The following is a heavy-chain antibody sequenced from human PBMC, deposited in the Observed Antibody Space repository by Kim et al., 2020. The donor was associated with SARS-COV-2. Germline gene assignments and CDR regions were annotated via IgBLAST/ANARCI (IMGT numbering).Heavy chain of an antibody. V-gene: IGHV4-34*01. D-gene: IGHD3-10*01. CDR3: ARGLRGTMVRGVMDY. J-gene: IGHJ4*02. Sequence: PSLKGRVSIAVDTSKTQFSLKLSSVTAADTAVYYCARGLRGTMVRGVMDYWGQGTLVTVSS.